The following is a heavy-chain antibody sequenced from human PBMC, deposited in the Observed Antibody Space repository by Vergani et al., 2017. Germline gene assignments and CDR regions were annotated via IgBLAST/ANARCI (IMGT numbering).Heavy chain of an antibody. Sequence: QITFKESGPTLVKPTQTLTLTCTFSGFSVSTSGVGVGWIRQPPGKALEWLALIYWNDDKRYSPSLKSRLTITKDTSKNQVVLTMTNMDPVDTATYYCAHSGPLAAAVDYWGQGTLVTVSS. CDR2: IYWNDDK. D-gene: IGHD6-13*01. CDR3: AHSGPLAAAVDY. V-gene: IGHV2-5*01. CDR1: GFSVSTSGVG. J-gene: IGHJ4*02.